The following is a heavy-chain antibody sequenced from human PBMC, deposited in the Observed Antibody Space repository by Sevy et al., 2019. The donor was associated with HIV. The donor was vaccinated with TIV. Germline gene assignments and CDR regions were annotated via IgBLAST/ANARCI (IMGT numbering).Heavy chain of an antibody. CDR1: GFTSGSFY. J-gene: IGHJ4*02. Sequence: GGSLRLSCAASGFTSGSFYMHWVRQTPKKGLVWVSNINSDGRLSNYADSVKGRFIVSRDKAKNTQHLQMTSLGAEDTAVYYCAIGSAGTAQHWGQGILVTV. D-gene: IGHD6-19*01. V-gene: IGHV3-74*01. CDR2: INSDGRLS. CDR3: AIGSAGTAQH.